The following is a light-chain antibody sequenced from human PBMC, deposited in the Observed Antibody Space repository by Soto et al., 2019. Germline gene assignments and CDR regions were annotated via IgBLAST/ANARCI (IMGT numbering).Light chain of an antibody. CDR3: QQSSEATWT. Sequence: DIQMTQSPSSLSASVGDRVTITCRASQSISSYLNWYQQKPGKAPKLLIYAASSLQSGVPSRFSGSGSGTDFTLTISSRQPEDFATYYCQQSSEATWTFGQGTKVDIK. V-gene: IGKV1-39*01. CDR1: QSISSY. CDR2: AAS. J-gene: IGKJ1*01.